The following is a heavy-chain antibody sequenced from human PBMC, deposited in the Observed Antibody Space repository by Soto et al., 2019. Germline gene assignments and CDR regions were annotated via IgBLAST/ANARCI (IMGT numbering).Heavy chain of an antibody. Sequence: PGGSLRLSCAASGFTFSSYGMHWVRQAPGKGLEWVAVIWYDGSNKYYADSVKGRFTISRDNSKNTLYLQMNSLRAEDTAVYYCAGSGYYPFYYYYGMDVWGQGTTVTVSS. J-gene: IGHJ6*02. CDR2: IWYDGSNK. V-gene: IGHV3-33*01. CDR1: GFTFSSYG. D-gene: IGHD3-22*01. CDR3: AGSGYYPFYYYYGMDV.